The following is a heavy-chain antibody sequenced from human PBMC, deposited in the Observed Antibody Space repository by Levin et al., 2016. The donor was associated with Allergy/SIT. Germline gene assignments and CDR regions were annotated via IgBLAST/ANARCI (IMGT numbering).Heavy chain of an antibody. CDR3: ARADYYDSSGYYTDAFDI. CDR2: IIPILGIA. V-gene: IGHV1-69*02. J-gene: IGHJ3*02. Sequence: WVRQAPGQGLEWMGRIIPILGIANYAQKFQGRVTITADKSTSTAYMELSSLRSEDTAVYYCARADYYDSSGYYTDAFDIWGQGTMVTVSS. D-gene: IGHD3-22*01.